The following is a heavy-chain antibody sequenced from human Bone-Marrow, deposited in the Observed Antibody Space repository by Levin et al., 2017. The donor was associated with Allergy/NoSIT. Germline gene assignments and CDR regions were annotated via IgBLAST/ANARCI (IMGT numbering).Heavy chain of an antibody. CDR3: VRDKTSTVANVFDI. D-gene: IGHD6-19*01. CDR2: IFDDGNNK. Sequence: RSGGSLRLSCAASGFSFGSHWMHWVRQDPGKGLVWVSRIFDDGNNKNYADSVKGRFTISRDNAKNMLYLQMNSLRAEDTGVYYCVRDKTSTVANVFDIWGQGTLVTVSS. V-gene: IGHV3-74*01. CDR1: GFSFGSHW. J-gene: IGHJ3*02.